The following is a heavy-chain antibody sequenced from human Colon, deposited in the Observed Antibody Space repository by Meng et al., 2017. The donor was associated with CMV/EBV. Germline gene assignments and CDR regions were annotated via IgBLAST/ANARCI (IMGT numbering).Heavy chain of an antibody. CDR2: ISSSSSTI. V-gene: IGHV3-48*04. D-gene: IGHD6-19*01. Sequence: GGSLRLSCAASGFTFSSYSMNWVRQAPGKGLEWVSYISSSSSTIYYADSVKGRFTIFRDNAKNSLYLQMNSLRAEDTAVYYCAREVGQQWLAVDYWGQGTLVTVSS. CDR3: AREVGQQWLAVDY. CDR1: GFTFSSYS. J-gene: IGHJ4*02.